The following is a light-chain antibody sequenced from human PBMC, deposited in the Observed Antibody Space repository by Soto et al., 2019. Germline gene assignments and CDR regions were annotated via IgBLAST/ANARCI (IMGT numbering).Light chain of an antibody. CDR3: MSGLQFPIT. CDR2: LGS. J-gene: IGKJ4*01. Sequence: DIVMTQSPLSLAVTPGESASISCRSRHILLHSNGHNYLYWYLQRPGQSPHLLSYLGSARASGVPHRLSGSGSVTDFTLTIRRVEAEHVGVYCCMSGLQFPITFGGGTKLEIK. V-gene: IGKV2-28*01. CDR1: HILLHSNGHNY.